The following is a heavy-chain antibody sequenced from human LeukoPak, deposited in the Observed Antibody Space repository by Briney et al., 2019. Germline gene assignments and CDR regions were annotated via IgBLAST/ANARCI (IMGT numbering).Heavy chain of an antibody. CDR1: GGTFSSYA. CDR2: IIPIFGTA. V-gene: IGHV1-69*13. Sequence: SVKVSCKASGGTFSSYAISWVRQAPGQGLAWMGGIIPIFGTANYAQKFQGRVTITADESTSTAYMELSSLRSEDTAVYYCALTLDYDYVWGSYRRFDYWGQGTLVTVSS. J-gene: IGHJ4*02. CDR3: ALTLDYDYVWGSYRRFDY. D-gene: IGHD3-16*02.